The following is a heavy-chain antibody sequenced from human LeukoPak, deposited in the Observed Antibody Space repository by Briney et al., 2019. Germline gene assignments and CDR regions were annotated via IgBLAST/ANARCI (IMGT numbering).Heavy chain of an antibody. CDR2: IYYSGST. CDR3: ASHRRGGYGY. CDR1: GGSISSYY. D-gene: IGHD5-12*01. J-gene: IGHJ4*02. Sequence: SETLSLTCTVSGGSISSYYWSWIRQPPGKGLEWIGYIYYSGSTNYNPSLKSRVTISVDTSKNQFSLKLSSVTAADTAVYYCASHRRGGYGYWGQGTLVTVSS. V-gene: IGHV4-59*01.